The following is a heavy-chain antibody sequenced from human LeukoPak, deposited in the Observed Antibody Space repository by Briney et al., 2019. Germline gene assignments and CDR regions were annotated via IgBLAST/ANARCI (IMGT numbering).Heavy chain of an antibody. CDR1: GYTFTSYG. CDR3: ARDQSLGYCSSTSCFNLDY. D-gene: IGHD2-2*01. Sequence: GASAKVSCKASGYTFTSYGISWVRQAPGQGLEWMGWISVYNGNTNYAQKLQGRVTMTTDTSTSTAYMELRSLRSDDTAVYYCARDQSLGYCSSTSCFNLDYWGQGTLVTVSS. V-gene: IGHV1-18*01. J-gene: IGHJ4*02. CDR2: ISVYNGNT.